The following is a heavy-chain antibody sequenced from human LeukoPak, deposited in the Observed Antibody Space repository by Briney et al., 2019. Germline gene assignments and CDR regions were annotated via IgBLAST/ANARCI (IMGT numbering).Heavy chain of an antibody. V-gene: IGHV3-53*01. J-gene: IGHJ4*02. CDR1: GFTVSSNY. D-gene: IGHD5-24*01. Sequence: GGSLRLSYAASGFTVSSNYMSWVRQAPGKGLEWVSVIYSGGSTYYADSVKGRFTISRDNSKNTLYLQMNSLRAEDTAVYYCARAVRWLQFHYWGQGTLVTVSS. CDR3: ARAVRWLQFHY. CDR2: IYSGGST.